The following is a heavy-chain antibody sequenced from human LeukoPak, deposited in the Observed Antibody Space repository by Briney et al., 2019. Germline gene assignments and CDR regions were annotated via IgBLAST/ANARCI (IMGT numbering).Heavy chain of an antibody. Sequence: SETLSLTRTVSGASIISSSFYWVWLRQPPGRGLAWIGSIYSSGSTYYNPSVNSRSTISVDTSKKELSLELSSVTAADTSMYYCARLYYSDSAFDYWGQGTLVTVSS. D-gene: IGHD3-10*01. CDR1: GASIISSSFY. V-gene: IGHV4-39*01. J-gene: IGHJ4*01. CDR3: ARLYYSDSAFDY. CDR2: IYSSGST.